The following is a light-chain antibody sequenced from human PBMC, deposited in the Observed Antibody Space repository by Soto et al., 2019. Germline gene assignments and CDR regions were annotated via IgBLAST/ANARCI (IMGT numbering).Light chain of an antibody. CDR1: QTISSY. J-gene: IGKJ3*01. CDR2: AAS. V-gene: IGKV1-39*01. CDR3: QQSYSPPFT. Sequence: DIQMTQSPSSLSASVGDGVTITCRASQTISSYLNWYQQRPGIAPRLLIYAASTLQSGVPSRFSGRGFATNFTLAINSLQPEDFDTYYCQQSYSPPFTFGHGTQVDIK.